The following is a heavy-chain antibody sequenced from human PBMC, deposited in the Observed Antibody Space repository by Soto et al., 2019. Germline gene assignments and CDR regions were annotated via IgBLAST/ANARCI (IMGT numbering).Heavy chain of an antibody. Sequence: SETLSLTCAVFGGSVSRSSWSWIRQPPGKGLEWIGEISRSGSTSYNPSLESRVTVSEDTFENQFSLKLSSVTAADTAVYYCARDVGRRDAPILYSGYDSMSSWFDPWGQGTLVTVS. CDR3: ARDVGRRDAPILYSGYDSMSSWFDP. CDR2: ISRSGST. D-gene: IGHD5-12*01. CDR1: GGSVSRSS. V-gene: IGHV4-34*01. J-gene: IGHJ5*02.